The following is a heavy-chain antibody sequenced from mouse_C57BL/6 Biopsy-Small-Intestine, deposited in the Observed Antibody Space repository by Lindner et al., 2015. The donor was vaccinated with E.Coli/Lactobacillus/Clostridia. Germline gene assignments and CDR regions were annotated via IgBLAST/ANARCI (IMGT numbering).Heavy chain of an antibody. V-gene: IGHV1-53*01. CDR1: GGTISSYA. D-gene: IGHD1-1*01. CDR3: ARLVSGYDYSFDY. J-gene: IGHJ4*01. CDR2: IIPVLGVA. Sequence: SVKVSCKAFGGTISSYAITWVRQAPGQGLEWMGRIIPVLGVAHYAQKFQGRVTITADKSTSTAYMELSSLRSEDTAVYYCARLVSGYDYSFDYWGQGTLVTVSS.